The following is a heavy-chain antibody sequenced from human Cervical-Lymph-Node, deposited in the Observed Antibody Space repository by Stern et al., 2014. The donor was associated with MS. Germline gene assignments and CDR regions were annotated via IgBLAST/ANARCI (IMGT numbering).Heavy chain of an antibody. CDR2: ISYDGSTK. V-gene: IGHV3-30-3*01. Sequence: VQLVESGGGVVQPGRSLRLSCAASGFTFRTYAMHWVRQAPGKGLEWVTGISYDGSTKFYADSVKGRFTISRDNSKSTLYLQMNSLRVEDTAMYYCARAPGDYELDHWGQGTLITVSS. CDR3: ARAPGDYELDH. D-gene: IGHD3-22*01. J-gene: IGHJ4*02. CDR1: GFTFRTYA.